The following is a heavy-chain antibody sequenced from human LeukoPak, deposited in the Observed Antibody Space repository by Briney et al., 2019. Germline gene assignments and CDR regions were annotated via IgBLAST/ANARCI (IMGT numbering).Heavy chain of an antibody. J-gene: IGHJ4*02. V-gene: IGHV1-18*01. D-gene: IGHD5-18*01. CDR2: ISAYNGNT. CDR1: GGTFSSYA. CDR3: AREDLNSYGYSLRHNFDY. Sequence: GSSVKVSCKASGGTFSSYAISWVRQAPGQGLEWMGWISAYNGNTNYAQKLQGRVTMTTDTSTSTAYMELRSLRSDDTAVYYCAREDLNSYGYSLRHNFDYWGQGTLVTVSS.